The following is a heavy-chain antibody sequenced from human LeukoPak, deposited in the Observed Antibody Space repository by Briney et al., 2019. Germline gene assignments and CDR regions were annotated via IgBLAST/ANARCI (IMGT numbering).Heavy chain of an antibody. CDR2: ISGSGRTT. Sequence: GGSLRLSCAASGLPFSSYAMSWVRQAPGKGLEWVSTISGSGRTTYYADSVKGRFRISRDNSKNALYVQMNSLRAEDTAAYYCAKLPTTVVVSYYFDYWGQGTLVTVSS. D-gene: IGHD3-22*01. CDR1: GLPFSSYA. J-gene: IGHJ4*02. V-gene: IGHV3-23*01. CDR3: AKLPTTVVVSYYFDY.